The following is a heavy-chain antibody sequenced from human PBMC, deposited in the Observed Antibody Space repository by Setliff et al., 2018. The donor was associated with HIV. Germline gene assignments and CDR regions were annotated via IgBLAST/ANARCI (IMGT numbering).Heavy chain of an antibody. CDR2: MNPNSGNT. CDR3: VIRKAGSGGYYSAYYYMDV. J-gene: IGHJ6*03. V-gene: IGHV1-8*01. CDR1: GYTFTSYD. Sequence: ASVKVSCKASGYTFTSYDFNWVRQATGQGLEWMGWMNPNSGNTGYAQKFQGRVSMTRNTSITTAYMDLSSLTSEDTTLYYCVIRKAGSGGYYSAYYYMDVRGKGTTVTVSS. D-gene: IGHD3-22*01.